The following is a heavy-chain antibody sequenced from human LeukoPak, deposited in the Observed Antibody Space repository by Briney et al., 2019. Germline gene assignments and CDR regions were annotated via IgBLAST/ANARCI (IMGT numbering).Heavy chain of an antibody. CDR1: GYTFTSYG. D-gene: IGHD2-15*01. CDR2: ISAYNGNT. J-gene: IGHJ6*02. Sequence: ASVKVSCKASGYTFTSYGISWVRQAPGQGLEWMGWISAYNGNTNYAQKLQGRVTMTTDTSTSTAYIELRSLRSDDTAVYYCARDCSGGSCYLWGPYYYYGMDVWGQGTTVTVSS. V-gene: IGHV1-18*01. CDR3: ARDCSGGSCYLWGPYYYYGMDV.